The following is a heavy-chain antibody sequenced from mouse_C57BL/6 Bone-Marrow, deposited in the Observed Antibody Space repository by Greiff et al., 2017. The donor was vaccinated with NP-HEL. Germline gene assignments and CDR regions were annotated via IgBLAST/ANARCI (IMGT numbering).Heavy chain of an antibody. CDR3: TRSVTTVVDYFDY. CDR1: SYTFTDYE. CDR2: IDPETGGT. D-gene: IGHD1-1*01. J-gene: IGHJ2*01. Sequence: VQLQQSGAELVRPGASVTLSCKASSYTFTDYEMHWVKQTPVHGLEWIGAIDPETGGTAYNQKFKGKAILTADKSSSTAYMELRSLTSEDSAVYYCTRSVTTVVDYFDYWGQGTTLTVSS. V-gene: IGHV1-15*01.